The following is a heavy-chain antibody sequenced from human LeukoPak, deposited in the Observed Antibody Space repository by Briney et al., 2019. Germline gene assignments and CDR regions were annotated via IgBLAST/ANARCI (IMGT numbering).Heavy chain of an antibody. CDR1: GFTFSNYW. Sequence: GGSLRLSCTASGFTFSNYWMSWVRQAPGKGLEWVANIKQDGSEKYYVDSVKGRFTISRDIAKNSLYLQMNSLRAEDTAVYYCVRESRRYQLPGLNDYYYMDVWGKGTTVTVSS. V-gene: IGHV3-7*01. CDR3: VRESRRYQLPGLNDYYYMDV. CDR2: IKQDGSEK. J-gene: IGHJ6*03. D-gene: IGHD2-2*01.